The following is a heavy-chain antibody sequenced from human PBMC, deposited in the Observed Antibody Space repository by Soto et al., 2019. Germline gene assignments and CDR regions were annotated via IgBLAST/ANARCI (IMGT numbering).Heavy chain of an antibody. Sequence: QVQLVQSGAEVKKPGSSVKVSCKASGGTFSSYAISWVRQAPGQGLEWMGGIIPIFGTANYAQKFQGRVTITAVESTSTAYMELRSLRSEDTAVYYCARDVYGYDSSGYNGDYWGQGTLVTDSS. D-gene: IGHD3-22*01. CDR2: IIPIFGTA. V-gene: IGHV1-69*01. J-gene: IGHJ4*02. CDR3: ARDVYGYDSSGYNGDY. CDR1: GGTFSSYA.